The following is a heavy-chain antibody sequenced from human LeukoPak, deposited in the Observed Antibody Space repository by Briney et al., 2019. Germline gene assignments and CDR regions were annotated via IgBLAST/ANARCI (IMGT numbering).Heavy chain of an antibody. CDR3: AREAYDFWSGYFFPSVGYFDY. V-gene: IGHV3-23*01. Sequence: GGSLRLSCAASGFTFSSYAMSWVRQAPGKGLEWVSAISGSGGSTYYADSVKGRFTISRDNAKNSLYLQMNSLRAEDTAVYYCAREAYDFWSGYFFPSVGYFDYWGQGTLVTVSS. CDR2: ISGSGGST. CDR1: GFTFSSYA. J-gene: IGHJ4*02. D-gene: IGHD3-3*01.